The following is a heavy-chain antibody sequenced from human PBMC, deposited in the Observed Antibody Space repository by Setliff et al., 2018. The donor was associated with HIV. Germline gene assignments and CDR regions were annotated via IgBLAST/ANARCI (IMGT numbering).Heavy chain of an antibody. CDR1: GYSIGSDYY. J-gene: IGHJ4*02. V-gene: IGHV4-38-2*01. D-gene: IGHD3-10*01. Sequence: SETLSLTCAVSGYSIGSDYYWAWIRQPPGKGLEWIATIYHSGTTFHNPSLKSRVSMSVDTSKNQFSLKMSSVTAADTAVYYCTRPYYYASGSYDYRGQGTLVTVSS. CDR3: TRPYYYASGSYDY. CDR2: IYHSGTT.